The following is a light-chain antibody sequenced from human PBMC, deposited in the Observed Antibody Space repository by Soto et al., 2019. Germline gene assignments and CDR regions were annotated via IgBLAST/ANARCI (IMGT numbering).Light chain of an antibody. V-gene: IGLV1-51*01. Sequence: QSVLTQPPSVSAAPGQRVTISCSGSSSNIGNNYISWYQQLPRTAPKLLIYYNNKRPSEIPDRFSGSKSGTSATLGINGLQTGDEADYYCGTWDSSLSAVVFGGGTKLTVL. CDR2: YNN. CDR3: GTWDSSLSAVV. CDR1: SSNIGNNY. J-gene: IGLJ2*01.